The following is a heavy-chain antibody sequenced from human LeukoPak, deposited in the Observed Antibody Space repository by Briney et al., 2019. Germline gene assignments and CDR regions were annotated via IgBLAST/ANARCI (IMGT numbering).Heavy chain of an antibody. D-gene: IGHD2-15*01. CDR3: ARARYCSGGGCYYFDY. Sequence: SVKVSCKASGGTFSSYAISWVRQAPGQGLEWMGRIIPIFGTANYAQKFQGRVTITTDESTSTAYMELSSLRSEDTAVYYCARARYCSGGGCYYFDYWGQGTLVTVSS. V-gene: IGHV1-69*05. CDR1: GGTFSSYA. CDR2: IIPIFGTA. J-gene: IGHJ4*02.